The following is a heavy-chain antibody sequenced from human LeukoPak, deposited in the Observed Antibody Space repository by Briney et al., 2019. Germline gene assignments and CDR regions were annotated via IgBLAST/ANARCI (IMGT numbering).Heavy chain of an antibody. CDR3: ARDPVYGGYPYYFDY. CDR2: ISSSSSYI. Sequence: PGGSLRLSCAASGFTFSSYSMNWVRQAPGKGLEWVSSISSSSSYIYYADSVKGRFTISRDNAKNSLYLQMNSLRAEDTAVYYCARDPVYGGYPYYFDYWGQGTLVTVSS. J-gene: IGHJ4*02. CDR1: GFTFSSYS. V-gene: IGHV3-21*01. D-gene: IGHD5-12*01.